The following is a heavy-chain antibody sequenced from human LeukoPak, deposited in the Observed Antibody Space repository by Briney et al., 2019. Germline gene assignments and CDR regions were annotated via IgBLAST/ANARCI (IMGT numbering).Heavy chain of an antibody. CDR3: AKNLYSSSWYDYYSMDV. CDR2: ISYDGSNK. CDR1: GFTFSSYG. J-gene: IGHJ6*02. V-gene: IGHV3-30*18. D-gene: IGHD6-13*01. Sequence: GGSLRLSCAASGFTFSSYGMHWVRQAPGKGQEWVAVISYDGSNKYYADSVKGRFTISRDNSKNTLYLQMNSLRAEDTAVYYCAKNLYSSSWYDYYSMDVWGQGTTVTVSS.